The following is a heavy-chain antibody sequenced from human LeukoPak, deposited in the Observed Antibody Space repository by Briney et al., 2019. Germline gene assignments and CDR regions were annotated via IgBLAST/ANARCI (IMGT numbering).Heavy chain of an antibody. Sequence: GGSLRLSCAASGFTFSTHGMHWVRQAPGKGLGWVAVISYDGSNKYYADSVKGRFTISRDNSKNTLYLQMNSPRAEDTAVYYCAKDSAITMIVVGNYGMDVWGQGTTVTVSS. CDR3: AKDSAITMIVVGNYGMDV. CDR1: GFTFSTHG. V-gene: IGHV3-33*05. D-gene: IGHD3-22*01. CDR2: ISYDGSNK. J-gene: IGHJ6*02.